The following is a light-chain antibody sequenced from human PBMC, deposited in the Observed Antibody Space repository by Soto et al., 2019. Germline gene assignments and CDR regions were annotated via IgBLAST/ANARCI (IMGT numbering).Light chain of an antibody. CDR3: QAWDSSTGVV. V-gene: IGLV3-1*01. J-gene: IGLJ2*01. Sequence: SYELTQPPSVSVSPGQTASIPCSGDKWGDRFACWYQQKPGQSPVMVIYQDTRRPSGIPERFSGSNSGNTATLTISGTQAMDEADYYCQAWDSSTGVVFGGGTQLTVL. CDR2: QDT. CDR1: KWGDRF.